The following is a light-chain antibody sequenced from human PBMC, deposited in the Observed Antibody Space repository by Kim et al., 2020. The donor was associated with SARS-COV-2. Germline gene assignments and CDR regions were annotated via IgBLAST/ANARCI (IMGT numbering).Light chain of an antibody. V-gene: IGKV1-9*01. J-gene: IGKJ2*01. CDR3: QHLNSYPPT. CDR1: QDIYNY. Sequence: SASVGDRVSITCRASQDIYNYLAWYQQESGKAPKLLIYSASTLQRGVPSRFSGSGSGTDFTLTVSSLQPEDFATYFCQHLNSYPPTFGQGTKLEI. CDR2: SAS.